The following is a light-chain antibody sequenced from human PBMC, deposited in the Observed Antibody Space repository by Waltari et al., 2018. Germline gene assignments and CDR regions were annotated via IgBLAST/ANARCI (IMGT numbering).Light chain of an antibody. V-gene: IGLV3-25*03. CDR2: KDS. CDR1: ALTNQY. Sequence: SYELTQPPSVSVSPGQPARITCSGDALTNQYAYWYQQMPGQAPVLVIYKDSERPSGIPERFSGSSSGTTVTLTISGVQAEDEADYYCQSADSSGTYKVFGGGTKVTVL. CDR3: QSADSSGTYKV. J-gene: IGLJ3*02.